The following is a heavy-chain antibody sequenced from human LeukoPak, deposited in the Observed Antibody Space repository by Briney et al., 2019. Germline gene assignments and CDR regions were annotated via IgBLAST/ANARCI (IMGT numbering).Heavy chain of an antibody. D-gene: IGHD3-10*01. CDR1: GGSISSYH. V-gene: IGHV4-59*12. Sequence: SETLSLTCTVSGGSISSYHWGWIRQPPGKGLEWIGHLLQNGRTDYDPSLKSRVSISADTSETQSSLKLSSVTAADTAVYYCARAGESGVFDYWGQGTPVTVSS. CDR2: LLQNGRT. J-gene: IGHJ4*02. CDR3: ARAGESGVFDY.